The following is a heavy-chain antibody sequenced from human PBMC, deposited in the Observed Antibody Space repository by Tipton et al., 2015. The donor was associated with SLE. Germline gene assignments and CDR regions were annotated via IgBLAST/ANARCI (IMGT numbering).Heavy chain of an antibody. D-gene: IGHD4-23*01. Sequence: GSLRLSCSAYGFTFNTYGMHCVRQAPGKGLEWVKFIRFDGGDEYYADSVKGRFTISRDNSENTLYLQMSSLRAEDTALYYCAKGGSGKHGYYYGMDVWGQGTTVTVSS. CDR1: GFTFNTYG. J-gene: IGHJ6*02. CDR2: IRFDGGDE. V-gene: IGHV3-30*02. CDR3: AKGGSGKHGYYYGMDV.